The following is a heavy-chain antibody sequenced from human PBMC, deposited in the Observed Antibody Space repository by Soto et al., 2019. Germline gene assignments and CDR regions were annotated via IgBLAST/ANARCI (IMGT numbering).Heavy chain of an antibody. J-gene: IGHJ4*02. D-gene: IGHD3-22*01. Sequence: PGGSLRLSCAASGFTFSSCAMSWVRQAPGKGLEWVSAISGSGGSTYYADSVKGRFTISRDNSKNTLYLQMNSLRAEDTAVYYCAKEGNYYDSSGYYQDYFDYWGQGTLVTVSS. CDR1: GFTFSSCA. V-gene: IGHV3-23*01. CDR3: AKEGNYYDSSGYYQDYFDY. CDR2: ISGSGGST.